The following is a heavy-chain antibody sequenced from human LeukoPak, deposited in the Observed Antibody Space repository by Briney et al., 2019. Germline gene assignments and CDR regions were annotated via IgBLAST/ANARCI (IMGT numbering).Heavy chain of an antibody. J-gene: IGHJ4*02. CDR2: INHSGST. Sequence: SETLSLTCAVYGGSFSGYYWSWICQPPGKGLEWIGEINHSGSTNYNLSLKSRVAISVDTSKNQFSLKLSSVTAADTAVYYCARGLYYGGNSPGYWGQGTLVTVSS. CDR1: GGSFSGYY. V-gene: IGHV4-34*01. CDR3: ARGLYYGGNSPGY. D-gene: IGHD4-23*01.